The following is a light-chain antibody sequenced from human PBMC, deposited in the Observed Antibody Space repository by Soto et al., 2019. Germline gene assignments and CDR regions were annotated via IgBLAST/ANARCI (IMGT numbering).Light chain of an antibody. Sequence: EIVMTQSPATLSVSPGGRATLSCRASESVGSNVAWYQQKPGQAPRLLISGASTRATGLPARFSGSGSGTDFTLTISSLEPEDFAVYYCQQRSNWPPITFGQGTRLEIK. CDR3: QQRSNWPPIT. J-gene: IGKJ5*01. CDR1: ESVGSN. V-gene: IGKV3-15*01. CDR2: GAS.